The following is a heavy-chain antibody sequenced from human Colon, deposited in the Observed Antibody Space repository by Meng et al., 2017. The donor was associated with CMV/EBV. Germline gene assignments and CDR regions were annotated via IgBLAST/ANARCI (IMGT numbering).Heavy chain of an antibody. CDR2: AKNRAWQYGT. CDR1: GFIFGDHF. D-gene: IGHD2-8*01. J-gene: IGHJ4*02. CDR3: VRDGRMYAFDY. V-gene: IGHV3-72*01. Sequence: GESLKISCTASGFIFGDHFMDWVRQSPGKGLEWVGRAKNRAWQYGTEYAESVKGRFIISRDDSNGSLYLQMNSLKHEDTAVYYCVRDGRMYAFDYWGQGTLVTVSS.